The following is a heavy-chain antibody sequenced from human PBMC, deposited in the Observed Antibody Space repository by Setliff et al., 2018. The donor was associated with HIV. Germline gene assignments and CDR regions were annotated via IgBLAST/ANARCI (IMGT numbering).Heavy chain of an antibody. CDR2: IISGDSTI. D-gene: IGHD5-12*01. J-gene: IGHJ6*03. CDR1: GFIFSSYE. CDR3: ARRKLEVWMNDYYSYYLDV. V-gene: IGHV3-48*03. Sequence: GESLKISCVASGFIFSSYEMNWVRQAPGKGLEWVSSIISGDSTIYYADSVKGRFTISRDNAKNSLILQMNSLTVEDTAVYYCARRKLEVWMNDYYSYYLDVWGKGTTVTVSS.